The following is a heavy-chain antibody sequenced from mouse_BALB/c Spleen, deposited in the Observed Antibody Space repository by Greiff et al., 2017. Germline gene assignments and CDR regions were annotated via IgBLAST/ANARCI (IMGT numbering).Heavy chain of an antibody. V-gene: IGHV1-20*02. CDR3: ARGDLLSYHWYFDV. D-gene: IGHD2-1*01. J-gene: IGHJ1*01. CDR2: INPYNGDT. CDR1: GYSFTGYF. Sequence: VQLKQSGPELVKPGASVKISCKASGYSFTGYFMNWVMQSHGKSLEWIGRINPYNGDTFYNQKFKGKATLTVDKSSSTAHMELRSLASEDSAVYYCARGDLLSYHWYFDVWGAGTTVTVSS.